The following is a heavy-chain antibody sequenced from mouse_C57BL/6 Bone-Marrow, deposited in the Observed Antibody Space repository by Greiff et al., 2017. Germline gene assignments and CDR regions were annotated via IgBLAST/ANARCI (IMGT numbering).Heavy chain of an antibody. CDR3: ARGATVVATDWFAY. CDR1: GYTFTDYN. Sequence: VQLQQSGPELVKPGASVKIPCKASGYTFTDYNMDWVKQSHGKSLEWIGDINPNNGGTIYNQKFKGKATLTVDKSSSTAYMELRSLTSEDTAVYYCARGATVVATDWFAYWGQGTLVTVSA. J-gene: IGHJ3*01. D-gene: IGHD1-1*01. V-gene: IGHV1-18*01. CDR2: INPNNGGT.